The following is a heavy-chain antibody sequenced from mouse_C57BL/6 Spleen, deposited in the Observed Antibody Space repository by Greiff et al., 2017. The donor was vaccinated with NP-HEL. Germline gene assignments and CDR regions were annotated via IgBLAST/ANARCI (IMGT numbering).Heavy chain of an antibody. CDR3: ASAPNWELSWFAD. D-gene: IGHD4-1*02. CDR2: IYPNYGTT. CDR1: GYSFTDYN. V-gene: IGHV1-39*01. J-gene: IGHJ3*01. Sequence: LQQSGPELVKPGASVKISCKASGYSFTDYNMNWVKQSNGKSLEWIGVIYPNYGTTSYNQKFKGKATLTVDQSSSTADMQLNSLTSEDSAVYDCASAPNWELSWFADWGQGTLVTVSA.